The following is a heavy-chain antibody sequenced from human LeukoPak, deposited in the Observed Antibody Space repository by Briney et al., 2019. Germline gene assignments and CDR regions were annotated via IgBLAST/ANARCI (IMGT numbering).Heavy chain of an antibody. CDR3: AGYCSSTSCYRADY. CDR2: IYYSGST. Sequence: SETLSLTCTVSGGSISSSSYYWGWIRQPPGKGLEWIGSIYYSGSTYYNPSLKSRVTISVDTSKNQFSLKLSSVTAADTAVYYCAGYCSSTSCYRADYWGQGTLVTVSS. V-gene: IGHV4-39*01. CDR1: GGSISSSSYY. J-gene: IGHJ4*02. D-gene: IGHD2-2*01.